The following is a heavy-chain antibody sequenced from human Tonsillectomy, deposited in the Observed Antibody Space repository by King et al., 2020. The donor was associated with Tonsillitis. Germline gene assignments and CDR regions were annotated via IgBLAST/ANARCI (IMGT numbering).Heavy chain of an antibody. D-gene: IGHD1-26*01. J-gene: IGHJ5*02. Sequence: QLVRSGGGVVQPGGSLRLSCAASGFTFEDYAMHWVRQAPGKGLGWVSIISGDGGSTYYSDSGKGRFTISRDNRKKSLYLQMNGLRSEDTALYYCAKDPANALVSGHTSFDPWGQGTLATVSS. V-gene: IGHV3-43*02. CDR1: GFTFEDYA. CDR3: AKDPANALVSGHTSFDP. CDR2: ISGDGGST.